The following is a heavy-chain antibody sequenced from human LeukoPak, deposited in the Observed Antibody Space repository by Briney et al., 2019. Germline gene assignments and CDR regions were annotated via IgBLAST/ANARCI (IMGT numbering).Heavy chain of an antibody. J-gene: IGHJ4*02. CDR3: AKRHCSSTSCYRSYYFDY. CDR2: ISGSGGST. V-gene: IGHV3-23*01. D-gene: IGHD2-2*01. Sequence: GGSLRLSCAASGFTFSSYAMSWVRQAPGKGLEWASAISGSGGSTYYADSVKGRFTISRDNSKNTLCLQMNSLRAEDAAVYYCAKRHCSSTSCYRSYYFDYWGQGTLVTVSS. CDR1: GFTFSSYA.